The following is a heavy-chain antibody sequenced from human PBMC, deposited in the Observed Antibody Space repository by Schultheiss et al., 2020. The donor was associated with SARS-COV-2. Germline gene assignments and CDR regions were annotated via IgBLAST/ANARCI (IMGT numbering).Heavy chain of an antibody. CDR2: IKSKTDGGTT. D-gene: IGHD3-3*01. CDR3: ARDFATSVEWAHAFDI. CDR1: GFTVSSNY. V-gene: IGHV3-15*01. Sequence: GGSLRLSCAASGFTVSSNYMSWVRQAPGKGLEWVGRIKSKTDGGTTDYAAPVKGRFTISRDDSKNTLYLQMNSLKTEDTAVYYCARDFATSVEWAHAFDIWGQGTMVTVSS. J-gene: IGHJ3*02.